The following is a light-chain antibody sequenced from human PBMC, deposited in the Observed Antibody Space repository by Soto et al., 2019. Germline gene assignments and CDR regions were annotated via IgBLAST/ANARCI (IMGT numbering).Light chain of an antibody. CDR3: QQTDTFPRT. CDR1: QSISSY. V-gene: IGKV1-39*01. Sequence: DIQMTPSPSSLSASVGDRVTITCRASQSISSYLNWYQHKPGKAPKLLIYAASSLQTGVPSRFSGSRSGTDFALTISSLQREDFATYYCQQTDTFPRTFGQGTKV. J-gene: IGKJ1*01. CDR2: AAS.